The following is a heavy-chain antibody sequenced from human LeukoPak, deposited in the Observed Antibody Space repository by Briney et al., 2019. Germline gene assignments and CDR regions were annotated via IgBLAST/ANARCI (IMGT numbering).Heavy chain of an antibody. CDR2: INPNSGGT. D-gene: IGHD4-11*01. Sequence: ASVKVSCKASGYTFTGYYMHWVRQAPGQGLEWMGWINPNSGGTNYAQKFQGRVTMTRDTSNSTAYMELSRLRSDDTAVYYCARDGTGDYSNYEFDYWGQGTLVTVSS. CDR3: ARDGTGDYSNYEFDY. V-gene: IGHV1-2*02. CDR1: GYTFTGYY. J-gene: IGHJ4*02.